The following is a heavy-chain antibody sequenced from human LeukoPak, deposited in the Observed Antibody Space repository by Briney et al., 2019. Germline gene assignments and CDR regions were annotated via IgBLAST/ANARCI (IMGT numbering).Heavy chain of an antibody. Sequence: PGGSLRLSCAASGFTFSSYAMSWVRQAPGKGLEWVSGISGSGDSTYYADSVKGRFTISRDNSKNTLYLQMNSLRAEDTAIYYCAKDMLYSGHIYYFDYWGQGTLVTVSS. CDR1: GFTFSSYA. CDR3: AKDMLYSGHIYYFDY. D-gene: IGHD6-13*01. V-gene: IGHV3-23*01. CDR2: ISGSGDST. J-gene: IGHJ4*02.